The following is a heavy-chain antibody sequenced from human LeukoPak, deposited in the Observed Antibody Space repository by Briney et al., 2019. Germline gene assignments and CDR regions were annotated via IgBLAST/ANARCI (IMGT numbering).Heavy chain of an antibody. V-gene: IGHV4-39*07. D-gene: IGHD5-18*01. CDR3: ARRHGYNYYYYYYMDV. J-gene: IGHJ6*03. CDR2: IYYTGMT. Sequence: TSETLSLTCSVSGGSITSISYFWGWIRQPPGKGLEWIGTIYYTGMTYYNPSLKSRVTISVDTSKNQFSLKLSSVTAAVTAVYYCARRHGYNYYYYYYMDVWGKGTTVTISS. CDR1: GGSITSISYF.